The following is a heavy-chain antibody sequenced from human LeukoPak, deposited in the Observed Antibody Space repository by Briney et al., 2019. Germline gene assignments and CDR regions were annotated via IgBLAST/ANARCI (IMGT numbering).Heavy chain of an antibody. CDR2: INPNSGGT. V-gene: IGHV1-2*06. CDR1: GYTFTGYY. Sequence: ASVKVSCKASGYTFTGYYMHWVRQAPGQGLEWMGRINPNSGGTNYAQKFQGRVTMTRDTSISTAYMELSRLRSDDTAVYYCASDKEGSSGYYSPLDYWGQGTLVTVSS. D-gene: IGHD3-22*01. CDR3: ASDKEGSSGYYSPLDY. J-gene: IGHJ4*02.